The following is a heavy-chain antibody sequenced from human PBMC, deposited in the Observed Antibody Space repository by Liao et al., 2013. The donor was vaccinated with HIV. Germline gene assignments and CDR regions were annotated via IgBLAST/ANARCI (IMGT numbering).Heavy chain of an antibody. J-gene: IGHJ2*01. V-gene: IGHV4-4*07. CDR3: ARDKAYYDSSGYQPYWYFDL. Sequence: QVHLQESGPGLVKPSETLSLTCTVSGGSISGYYWTWIRQPAGKGLEWIGRIYASGSTNYNPSLKSRVTMSVDRSKNQFSLKLSSVTAADTAVYYCARDKAYYDSSGYQPYWYFDLWGRGTLVTVSS. CDR1: GGSISGYY. CDR2: IYASGST. D-gene: IGHD3-22*01.